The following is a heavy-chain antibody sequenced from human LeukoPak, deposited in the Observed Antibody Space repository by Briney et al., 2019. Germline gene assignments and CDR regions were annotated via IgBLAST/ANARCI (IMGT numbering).Heavy chain of an antibody. CDR3: ARAPVGLKADAFDV. Sequence: GGSLRLSCATSGFTFSSFWMSWVRQAPGKGLGWVANINQGGGEKNYVDSVKGRFTISRDSAKSSLYLQMNSLRAEDTAVYYCARAPVGLKADAFDVWGQGTMVTVSS. CDR1: GFTFSSFW. D-gene: IGHD1-26*01. CDR2: INQGGGEK. V-gene: IGHV3-7*02. J-gene: IGHJ3*01.